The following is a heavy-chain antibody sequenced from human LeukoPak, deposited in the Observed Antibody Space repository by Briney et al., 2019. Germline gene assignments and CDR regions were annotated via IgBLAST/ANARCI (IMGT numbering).Heavy chain of an antibody. CDR1: GFTFSSYG. J-gene: IGHJ5*02. D-gene: IGHD3-3*01. CDR2: IRFDGSNK. CDR3: AKGLLRFLEWTFDP. V-gene: IGHV3-30*02. Sequence: PGGSLGLSCAASGFTFSSYGMHWVRQAPGKGLEWVAFIRFDGSNKYYADSVKGRFTISRDNSKNTVYLQMNSLRAEDTAVYYCAKGLLRFLEWTFDPWGQGTLVTVSS.